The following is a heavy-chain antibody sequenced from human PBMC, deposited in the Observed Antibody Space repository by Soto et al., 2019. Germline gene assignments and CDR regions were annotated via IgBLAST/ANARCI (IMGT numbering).Heavy chain of an antibody. V-gene: IGHV1-58*01. CDR2: IVVGSGNT. Sequence: SVKVSCKASGFTFTSSAVQWVRQARGQRLEWIGWIVVGSGNTNYAQKFQERVTITRDMSTSTAYMELSSLRSEDTAVYYCAAGISSVTIIVVATFDYWGQGTLVTVSS. CDR3: AAGISSVTIIVVATFDY. J-gene: IGHJ4*02. D-gene: IGHD3-22*01. CDR1: GFTFTSSA.